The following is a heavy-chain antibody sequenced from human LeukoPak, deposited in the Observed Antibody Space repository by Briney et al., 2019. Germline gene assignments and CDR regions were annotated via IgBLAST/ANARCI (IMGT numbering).Heavy chain of an antibody. V-gene: IGHV1-69*04. D-gene: IGHD4-17*01. CDR1: GGTFSSYA. CDR2: IIPILGIA. Sequence: SVMVSCKASGGTFSSYAISWVRQAPGRGLEWMGRIIPILGIANYAQKFQGRVTITADKSPSTAYMELSSLRSEDTAVYYCARSNATVTTRRNWFHPWGQGTLVPVSS. J-gene: IGHJ5*02. CDR3: ARSNATVTTRRNWFHP.